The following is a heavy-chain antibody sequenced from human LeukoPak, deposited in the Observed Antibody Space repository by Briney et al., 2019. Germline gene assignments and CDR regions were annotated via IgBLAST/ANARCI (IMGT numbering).Heavy chain of an antibody. CDR3: AGLSGYDPYYFDY. D-gene: IGHD5-12*01. V-gene: IGHV1-2*02. Sequence: GASVKVSCKASGYSFTGYYMHWVRQAPGQGLEWMGCINPNSGGTDYAQKFQGRATMTRDTSISTAYMELSRLTSDDTAVYYCAGLSGYDPYYFDYWGQGTLVAVSS. J-gene: IGHJ4*02. CDR2: INPNSGGT. CDR1: GYSFTGYY.